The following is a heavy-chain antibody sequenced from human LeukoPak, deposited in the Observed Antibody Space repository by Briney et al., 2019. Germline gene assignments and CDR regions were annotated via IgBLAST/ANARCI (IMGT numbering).Heavy chain of an antibody. Sequence: GGSLRLSCAASGFTFSSYAMSWVRQAPGEGLEWVSAISGSGGSTYYADSVKGRFTISRDNSKNTLYLQMNSLRAEDTAVYYCAKVDTSGWYNYWGQGTLVTVSS. D-gene: IGHD6-19*01. CDR3: AKVDTSGWYNY. CDR1: GFTFSSYA. J-gene: IGHJ4*02. V-gene: IGHV3-23*01. CDR2: ISGSGGST.